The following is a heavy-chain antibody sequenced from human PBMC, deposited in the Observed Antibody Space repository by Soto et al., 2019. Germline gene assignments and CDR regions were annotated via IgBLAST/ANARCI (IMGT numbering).Heavy chain of an antibody. CDR3: ASPGFLEWLARVKAPKTFDP. CDR2: ISYDGSNK. J-gene: IGHJ5*02. Sequence: PGGSLRLSCAASGFTFSSYAMHWVRQAPGKGLEWVAVISYDGSNKYYADSVKGRFTISRDNSKNTLYLQMNSLRAEDTAVYYCASPGFLEWLARVKAPKTFDPWGQGTLVTVSS. CDR1: GFTFSSYA. D-gene: IGHD3-3*01. V-gene: IGHV3-30-3*01.